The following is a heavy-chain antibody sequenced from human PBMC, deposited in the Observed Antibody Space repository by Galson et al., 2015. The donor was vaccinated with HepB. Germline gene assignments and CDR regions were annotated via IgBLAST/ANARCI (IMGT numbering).Heavy chain of an antibody. J-gene: IGHJ4*02. Sequence: SVKVSCKVSGHTLTELSMHWVRQAPGKGLEWMGGFDPEDGETIYARKFQGRVTMTKDTSTDTAYMELSSLRSEDTALYYCATIKYFDSSDYSPDYWGQGTLDNVSS. CDR1: GHTLTELS. V-gene: IGHV1-24*01. D-gene: IGHD3-22*01. CDR3: ATIKYFDSSDYSPDY. CDR2: FDPEDGET.